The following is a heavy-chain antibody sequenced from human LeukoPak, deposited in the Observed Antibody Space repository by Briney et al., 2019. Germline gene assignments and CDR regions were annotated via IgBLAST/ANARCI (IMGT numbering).Heavy chain of an antibody. V-gene: IGHV3-48*03. Sequence: GGSLRLSCAASGFTFNSYEMNWVRQAPGKGLEWVGLISSSGDNIFYADFVKGRFTITRDNSNKFMSLQMHSLRVEDTGIYYCARVRPLVSALDSWGQGTLVTVSS. CDR2: ISSSGDNI. CDR3: ARVRPLVSALDS. J-gene: IGHJ4*02. D-gene: IGHD1-26*01. CDR1: GFTFNSYE.